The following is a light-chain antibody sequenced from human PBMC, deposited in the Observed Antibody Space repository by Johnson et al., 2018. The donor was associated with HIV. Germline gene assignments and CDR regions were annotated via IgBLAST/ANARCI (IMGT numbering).Light chain of an antibody. CDR3: GTWDSGLSAHYV. V-gene: IGLV1-51*02. J-gene: IGLJ1*01. CDR2: ENN. CDR1: TSNIGNNY. Sequence: QSVLTQPPSVSAAPGQKVTISCSGSTSNIGNNYVSWYQQLPGTAPKLLIYENNKRPSGIPARFSGSKSGTSATLGINGLQTGDEANYYCGTWDSGLSAHYVFGTGTTVTVL.